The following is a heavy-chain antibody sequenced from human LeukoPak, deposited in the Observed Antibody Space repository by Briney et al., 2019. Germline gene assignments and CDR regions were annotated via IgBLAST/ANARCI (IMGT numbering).Heavy chain of an antibody. D-gene: IGHD2-21*02. Sequence: GGSLRLSCAASGFTFSSYSMNWVRQAPGKGLEWVSSISSSSSYIYYADSVKGRFTISRDNAKNSLYLQMNSLRAEDTAVYYCASVYCGGDCYFARHWFDPWGQGTLVTVSS. CDR2: ISSSSSYI. V-gene: IGHV3-21*01. CDR3: ASVYCGGDCYFARHWFDP. J-gene: IGHJ5*02. CDR1: GFTFSSYS.